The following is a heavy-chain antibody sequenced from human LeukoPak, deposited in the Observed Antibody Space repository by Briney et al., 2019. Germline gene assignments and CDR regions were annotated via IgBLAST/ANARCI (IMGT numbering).Heavy chain of an antibody. D-gene: IGHD1-1*01. V-gene: IGHV4-38-2*01. Sequence: SETLSLTCAVSGYSISGGYYWSWIRQPPGKGLEWIGSIFHSGTTYYNPSLKSRVTISVDTSKNQFSLKLSSVTAADTAVYYCARGGGTIKGYFDLWGRGTLVTVSS. CDR3: ARGGGTIKGYFDL. J-gene: IGHJ2*01. CDR1: GYSISGGYY. CDR2: IFHSGTT.